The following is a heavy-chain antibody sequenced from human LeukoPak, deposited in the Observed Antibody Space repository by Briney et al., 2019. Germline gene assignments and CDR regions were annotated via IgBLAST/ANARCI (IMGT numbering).Heavy chain of an antibody. CDR3: AREPRISMVRGVYYYMDV. V-gene: IGHV1-8*01. D-gene: IGHD3-10*01. CDR2: MNPNSGNT. Sequence: ASVKVSCKASGYTFTSYDINWVRQATGQGLEWMGWMNPNSGNTGYAQKFQGRVTMTRNTSISTAYMELSSLRSEDTAVYYCAREPRISMVRGVYYYMDVWGKGTTVTVSS. J-gene: IGHJ6*03. CDR1: GYTFTSYD.